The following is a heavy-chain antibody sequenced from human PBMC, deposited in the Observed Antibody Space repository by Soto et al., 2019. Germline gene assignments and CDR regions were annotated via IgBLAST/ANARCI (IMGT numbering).Heavy chain of an antibody. Sequence: VQLVESGGGVVQPGRSLRLSCAASGFTFSRYGMHWVRQAPGKGLEWVAVIWNDGSNEYYADSVKGRFTISRDNSKNTMYMQMNSLRGEDTGVYYCARGRIPSAIFDWFDPWGQGTLVTVSS. CDR2: IWNDGSNE. D-gene: IGHD2-2*01. J-gene: IGHJ5*02. CDR3: ARGRIPSAIFDWFDP. V-gene: IGHV3-33*01. CDR1: GFTFSRYG.